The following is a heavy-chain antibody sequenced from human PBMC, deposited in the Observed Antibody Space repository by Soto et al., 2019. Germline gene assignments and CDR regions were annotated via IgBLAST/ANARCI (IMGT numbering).Heavy chain of an antibody. V-gene: IGHV4-39*01. CDR1: GGSISSSSYY. D-gene: IGHD6-13*01. Sequence: QLQLQESGPGLVKPSETLSLTCTVSGGSISSSSYYWGWIRQPPGKGLEWIGSIYYSGSTYYNPSLKRRVTISVATSKNQFSLKLSSVTAADTAVYYCASHSSSWYYFDYWGQGTLVTVSS. CDR3: ASHSSSWYYFDY. CDR2: IYYSGST. J-gene: IGHJ4*02.